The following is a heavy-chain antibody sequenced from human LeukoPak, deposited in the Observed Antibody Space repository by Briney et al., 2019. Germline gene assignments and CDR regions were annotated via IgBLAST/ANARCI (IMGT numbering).Heavy chain of an antibody. V-gene: IGHV4-34*01. CDR1: GGSFSGYY. CDR3: ARVPSGRFDP. J-gene: IGHJ5*02. D-gene: IGHD3-3*01. Sequence: SETLSLTCAVYGGSFSGYYWSWIRQPPGKGLEWIGSIYYSGSTYYNPSLKSRVTISVDTSKNQFSLKMRSVTAADTAMYYCARVPSGRFDPWGQGTLVTVSS. CDR2: IYYSGST.